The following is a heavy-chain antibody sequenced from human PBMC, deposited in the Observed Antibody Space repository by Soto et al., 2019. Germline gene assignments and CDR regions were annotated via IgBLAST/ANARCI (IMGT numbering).Heavy chain of an antibody. CDR3: AKVGRIAAAGTWFDP. Sequence: SVKVSCKASRGTFSSYAISWGRQAPGQGLEWMGGIIPIFGTANYAQKFQGRVTITADKSTSTAYMELSSVNAADTAVYYCAKVGRIAAAGTWFDPWGQGTLVTVSS. CDR1: RGTFSSYA. D-gene: IGHD6-13*01. CDR2: IIPIFGTA. J-gene: IGHJ5*02. V-gene: IGHV1-69*06.